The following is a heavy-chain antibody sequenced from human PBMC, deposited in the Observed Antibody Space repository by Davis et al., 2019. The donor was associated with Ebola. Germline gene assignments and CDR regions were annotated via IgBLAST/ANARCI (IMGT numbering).Heavy chain of an antibody. CDR2: IYYSGST. V-gene: IGHV4-61*08. CDR1: GGSISSGGYY. Sequence: SETLSLTCTVSGGSISSGGYYWSWIRQPPGKGLEWLGYIYYSGSTNYNPSLKSRVTISVDTSKNQFSLKLSSVTAADTAVYYCARRWGGYGDYWGQGTLVTVSS. D-gene: IGHD5-12*01. J-gene: IGHJ4*02. CDR3: ARRWGGYGDY.